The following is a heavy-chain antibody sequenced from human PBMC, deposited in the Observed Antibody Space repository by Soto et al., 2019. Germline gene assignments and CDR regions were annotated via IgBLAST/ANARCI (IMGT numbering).Heavy chain of an antibody. J-gene: IGHJ4*02. CDR1: GFTFSNAW. Sequence: GGSLRLSCAASGFTFSNAWMSWVRQALGKGLEWVGRIKSKTDGGTTDYAAPVKGRFTISRDDSKNTLYLQMNSLKTEDTAVYYCTTDGGYGSGSYYFDYWGQGTLVTVSS. V-gene: IGHV3-15*01. CDR2: IKSKTDGGTT. D-gene: IGHD3-10*01. CDR3: TTDGGYGSGSYYFDY.